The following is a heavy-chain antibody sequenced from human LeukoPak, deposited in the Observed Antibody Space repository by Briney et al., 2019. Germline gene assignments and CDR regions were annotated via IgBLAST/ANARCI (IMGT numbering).Heavy chain of an antibody. V-gene: IGHV1-2*02. CDR1: RYIFTSYY. Sequence: ASVKVSCKASRYIFTSYYIHWVRQAPGQGLEWMGWINPNSGGTNYAQKFQGRVTMTRDTSISTAYMELSRLRSDDTAVYYCARGNDGYNLDYWGQGTLVTVSS. D-gene: IGHD5-24*01. CDR3: ARGNDGYNLDY. CDR2: INPNSGGT. J-gene: IGHJ4*02.